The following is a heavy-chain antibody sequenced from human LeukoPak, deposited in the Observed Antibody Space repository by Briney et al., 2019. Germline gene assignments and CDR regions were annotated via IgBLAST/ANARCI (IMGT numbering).Heavy chain of an antibody. CDR3: AREQNFDWELYGTDV. V-gene: IGHV3-33*01. J-gene: IGHJ6*04. CDR2: IWYDGSNK. CDR1: GFTFSSYG. D-gene: IGHD3-9*01. Sequence: GGSLRLSCAASGFTFSSYGMHWVRQAPGKGLEWVAVIWYDGSNKYYADSVKGRFTISRDNSKNTLYLQMNSLRAEDTAVYYCAREQNFDWELYGTDVWGKGTTVTVSS.